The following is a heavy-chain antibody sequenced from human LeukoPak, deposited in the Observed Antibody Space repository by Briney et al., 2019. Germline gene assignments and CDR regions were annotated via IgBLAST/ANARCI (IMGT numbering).Heavy chain of an antibody. J-gene: IGHJ4*02. CDR1: GGSLTTNTFY. V-gene: IGHV4-39*01. D-gene: IGHD3-9*01. CDR2: VYYTGIT. Sequence: SETLSLTCTLSGGSLTTNTFYWGWIRQPPGKGLEWIGTVYYTGITRYNPSLKSRITISVDTSKNHFSLNLTSVTAADTAVYFCARHGILTDHSIRYWGQGLLVTVSS. CDR3: ARHGILTDHSIRY.